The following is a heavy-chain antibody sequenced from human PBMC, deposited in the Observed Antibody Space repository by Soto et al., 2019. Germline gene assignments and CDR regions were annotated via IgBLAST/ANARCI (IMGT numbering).Heavy chain of an antibody. CDR2: INAGNGNT. Sequence: GASVKVSCKASGYTFTSYAMHWVRQAPGQRLEWMGWINAGNGNTKYSQKFQGRVTITRDTSASTDYMELSSLRSEDTAFFYCAISYSNYALIDYYYYGMDVWGQGTTVTVSS. V-gene: IGHV1-3*01. CDR1: GYTFTSYA. D-gene: IGHD4-4*01. J-gene: IGHJ6*02. CDR3: AISYSNYALIDYYYYGMDV.